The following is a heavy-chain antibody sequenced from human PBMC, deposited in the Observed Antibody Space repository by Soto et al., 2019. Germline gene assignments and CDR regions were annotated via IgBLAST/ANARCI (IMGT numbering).Heavy chain of an antibody. CDR1: GGSISSSSYY. J-gene: IGHJ5*02. Sequence: QLQLQESGPGLVKPSETLSLTCTVSGGSISSSSYYWGWIRQPPGKGLEWIGSIYYSGNTYYNPSLKSRVTISVDTSKNQFSLQLSSVTAADTAVYYCASRGGTLGANYDFWSGYYTWFDPWGQGTLVSVSS. CDR2: IYYSGNT. CDR3: ASRGGTLGANYDFWSGYYTWFDP. V-gene: IGHV4-39*01. D-gene: IGHD3-3*01.